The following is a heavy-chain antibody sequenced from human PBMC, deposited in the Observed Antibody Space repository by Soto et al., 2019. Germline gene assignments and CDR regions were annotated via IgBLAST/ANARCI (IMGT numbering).Heavy chain of an antibody. J-gene: IGHJ4*02. CDR3: ARGSNAGLDY. Sequence: QVQVVQSGAEVNKPGASVKVSCKASGYTFRAYSVNWVRQAPGQRLEWMGWINGVNGNTEYSQTFQGRVTITRDTSASIAYMELSSLRPEDTAVYYCARGSNAGLDYWGQGTLVTVSS. V-gene: IGHV1-3*01. D-gene: IGHD4-4*01. CDR2: INGVNGNT. CDR1: GYTFRAYS.